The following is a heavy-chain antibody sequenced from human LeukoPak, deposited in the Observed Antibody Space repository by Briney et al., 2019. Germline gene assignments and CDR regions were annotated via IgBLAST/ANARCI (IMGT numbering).Heavy chain of an antibody. J-gene: IGHJ4*02. V-gene: IGHV3-66*01. CDR3: ARITGGIRAFDY. CDR1: GFTVSSNY. Sequence: GGSLRLSCAASGFTVSSNYMSWVRQAPGKGLEWVSVIYSGGSTYYADSVKGRFTISRDNSKNTLYLQMNSLRADDTAVYYCARITGGIRAFDYWGQGTLVTVSS. D-gene: IGHD1-14*01. CDR2: IYSGGST.